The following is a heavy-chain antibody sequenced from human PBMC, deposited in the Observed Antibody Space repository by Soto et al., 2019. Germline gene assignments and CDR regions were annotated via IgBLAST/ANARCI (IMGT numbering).Heavy chain of an antibody. CDR2: VWSDGSKE. V-gene: IGHV3-33*01. Sequence: PGGSLRLSCAASGFTFSTYGVHWVRQAPGKGLEWVAVVWSDGSKEFYADSVKGRFTISRDNSKNTVYLQMNSLRAEDTAVYYCARRSSGTHGVDHWGQGTMVTVSS. D-gene: IGHD1-26*01. J-gene: IGHJ4*02. CDR1: GFTFSTYG. CDR3: ARRSSGTHGVDH.